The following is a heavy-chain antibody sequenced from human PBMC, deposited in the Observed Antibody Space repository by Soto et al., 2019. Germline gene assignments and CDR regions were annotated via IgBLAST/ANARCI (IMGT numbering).Heavy chain of an antibody. CDR3: ARQWLDSYYFDY. Sequence: GGSLRLSCVASGFTFSSYAMHWVRQAPGKGLEYVSAISSNGGSTYYANSVKGRFTISRDNSKNTLYLQMGSLRAEDMAVYYCARQWLDSYYFDYWGQGTLVTVS. D-gene: IGHD6-19*01. J-gene: IGHJ4*02. CDR1: GFTFSSYA. CDR2: ISSNGGST. V-gene: IGHV3-64*01.